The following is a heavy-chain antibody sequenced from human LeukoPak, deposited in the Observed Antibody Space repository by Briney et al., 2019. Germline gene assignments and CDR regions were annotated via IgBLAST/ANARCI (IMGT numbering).Heavy chain of an antibody. CDR1: GYTFTSYY. CDR3: ARNGGNSVNWFDP. Sequence: ASVKVSCKASGYTFTSYYMHWVRQAHGQGLEWMGWINPNSGGTNYAQKFQGRVTMTRDTSISTAYMELSRLRSDDTAVYYCARNGGNSVNWFDPWGQGTLVTVSS. CDR2: INPNSGGT. J-gene: IGHJ5*02. D-gene: IGHD4-23*01. V-gene: IGHV1-2*02.